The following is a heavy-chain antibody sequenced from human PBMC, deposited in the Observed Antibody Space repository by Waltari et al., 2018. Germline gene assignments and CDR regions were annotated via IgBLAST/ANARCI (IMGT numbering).Heavy chain of an antibody. Sequence: QLQLQESGPGLVEPSGTLSLTCAVSGDSMSGTNCWSWVRQSPQKELEWIGQVHHSGKINSTPAFASRVTISGDTSNNQFSLMVTSATAADTAVYYCARDRGRGLYLDTWGPGILVTVSP. CDR1: GDSMSGTNC. CDR2: VHHSGKI. J-gene: IGHJ5*02. D-gene: IGHD2-15*01. V-gene: IGHV4-4*02. CDR3: ARDRGRGLYLDT.